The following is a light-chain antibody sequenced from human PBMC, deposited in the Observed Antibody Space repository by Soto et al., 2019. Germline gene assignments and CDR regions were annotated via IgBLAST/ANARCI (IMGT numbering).Light chain of an antibody. J-gene: IGKJ1*01. CDR2: AAS. Sequence: DIQMTQSPSSLSASVGDRVTITCRASQSIDTYLNWYQQRPGKAPNLLIYAASTLQSGVTTRFSGSGSGTDFTLTISSLQPEDFVTYYCQQSYSVPRTLGQGTKVEIK. V-gene: IGKV1-39*01. CDR1: QSIDTY. CDR3: QQSYSVPRT.